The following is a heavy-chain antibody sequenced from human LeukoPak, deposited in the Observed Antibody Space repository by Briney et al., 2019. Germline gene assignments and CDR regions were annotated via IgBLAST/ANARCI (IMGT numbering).Heavy chain of an antibody. D-gene: IGHD1-7*01. CDR1: GGSISSYY. J-gene: IGHJ6*02. V-gene: IGHV4-59*01. CDR3: ARDNWNYGSSMDV. CDR2: IYYSGST. Sequence: PSETLSLTCTVSGGSISSYYWSWIRPPPGKGLEWIGYIYYSGSTNYNPSLKSRVTISVDTSKNQFSLKLSSVTAADTAVYYCARDNWNYGSSMDVWGQGTTVTVSS.